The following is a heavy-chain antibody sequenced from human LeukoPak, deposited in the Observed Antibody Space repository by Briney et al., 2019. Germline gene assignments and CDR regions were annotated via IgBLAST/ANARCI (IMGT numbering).Heavy chain of an antibody. Sequence: SETLSLTCTVSGGSISGFYWSWIRQPAGEGLEWIGRIYATGNTNYNPSLKSRVTISVDTSKNQFSLKLRSVTAADTAVYYCARGVKIEYSSSSRNWYLDLWGRGTLVTVSS. CDR1: GGSISGFY. D-gene: IGHD6-6*01. CDR3: ARGVKIEYSSSSRNWYLDL. CDR2: IYATGNT. J-gene: IGHJ2*01. V-gene: IGHV4-4*07.